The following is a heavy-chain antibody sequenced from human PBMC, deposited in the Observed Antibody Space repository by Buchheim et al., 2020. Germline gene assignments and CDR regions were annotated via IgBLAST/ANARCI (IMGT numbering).Heavy chain of an antibody. J-gene: IGHJ4*02. Sequence: EVQLLESGGGLVQPGGSLRLSCAASGFTFSSYAMSWVRQAPGKGLEWVSRINSDGSSTSYADSVKGRFTISRDNAKNTLYLQMNSLRAEDTAVYYCAKYATYYDFWSGMGSEYFDYWGQGTL. CDR3: AKYATYYDFWSGMGSEYFDY. CDR2: INSDGSST. V-gene: IGHV3-74*02. CDR1: GFTFSSYA. D-gene: IGHD3-3*01.